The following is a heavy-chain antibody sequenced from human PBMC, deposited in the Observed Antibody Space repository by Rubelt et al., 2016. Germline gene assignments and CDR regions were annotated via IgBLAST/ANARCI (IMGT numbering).Heavy chain of an antibody. D-gene: IGHD3-22*01. V-gene: IGHV3-23*01. J-gene: IGHJ6*02. CDR1: GFTFSSYA. Sequence: SCAASGFTFSSYAMTWVRQVPGKGLEWVSGISGSGGSTYNADSVKGRLTISRDNSKNSLYLQMNSLKTEDTAVYYCARVSFYYDSSGDYYYYYGMDVWGQGTTVTVSS. CDR2: ISGSGGST. CDR3: ARVSFYYDSSGDYYYYYGMDV.